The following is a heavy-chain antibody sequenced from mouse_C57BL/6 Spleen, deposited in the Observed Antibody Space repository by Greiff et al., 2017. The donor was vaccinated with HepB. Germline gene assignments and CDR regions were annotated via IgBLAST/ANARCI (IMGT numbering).Heavy chain of an antibody. CDR1: GYTFTDYY. J-gene: IGHJ2*01. CDR3: AREGYDYGYFDY. CDR2: INPYNGGT. D-gene: IGHD2-4*01. V-gene: IGHV1-19*01. Sequence: EVQLQQSGPVLVKPGASVKMSCKASGYTFTDYYMNWVKQSHGKSLEWIGVINPYNGGTSYNQKFKGKATLTVDKSSSTAYMELNSLTSEDSAVYYCAREGYDYGYFDYWGQGTTLTVSS.